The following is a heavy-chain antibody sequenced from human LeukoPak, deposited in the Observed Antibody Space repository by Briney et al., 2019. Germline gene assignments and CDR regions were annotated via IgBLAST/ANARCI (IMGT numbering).Heavy chain of an antibody. CDR1: RYTFTGYY. J-gene: IGHJ4*02. CDR3: ARGCSSTSCYGN. Sequence: GASVKVSCKASRYTFTGYYMHWVRQAPGQGLEWMGWINPNSGGTNYAQKFQGRVTMTRDTSISTAYMELNSLRSDDTAVYYCARGCSSTSCYGNWGQGTLVTVSS. CDR2: INPNSGGT. D-gene: IGHD2-2*01. V-gene: IGHV1-2*02.